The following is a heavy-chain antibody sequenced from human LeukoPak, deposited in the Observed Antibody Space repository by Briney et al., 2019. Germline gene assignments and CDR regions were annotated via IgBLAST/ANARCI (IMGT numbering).Heavy chain of an antibody. D-gene: IGHD3-10*01. CDR3: AEESASFHTSGASFDY. V-gene: IGHV3-30*02. J-gene: IGHJ4*02. CDR1: GFTFSNHG. CDR2: IKHDESKI. Sequence: PGGSLRLSCAASGFTFSNHGMHWVRQAPGKGLEWVAFIKHDESKIHYADSVKGRFTVPRDTAKNTLYLQMNSLGVEDTAVYFCAEESASFHTSGASFDYWGQGTLVTVSS.